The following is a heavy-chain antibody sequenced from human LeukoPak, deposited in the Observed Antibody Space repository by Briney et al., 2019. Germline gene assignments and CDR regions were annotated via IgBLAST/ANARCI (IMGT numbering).Heavy chain of an antibody. D-gene: IGHD6-13*01. CDR3: AGDKGIAGSNWFDP. CDR2: INPNSGGT. Sequence: ASVKVSCKASGYTFTGYYMHWVRQAPGQGLEWMGWINPNSGGTNYAQKFQGRVTMTRDTSISTAYMELSRLRSDDTAVYYCAGDKGIAGSNWFDPWGQGTLVTVSS. V-gene: IGHV1-2*02. CDR1: GYTFTGYY. J-gene: IGHJ5*02.